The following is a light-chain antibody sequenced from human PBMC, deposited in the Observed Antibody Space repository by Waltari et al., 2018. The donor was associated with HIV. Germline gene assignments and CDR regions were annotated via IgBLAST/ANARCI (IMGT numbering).Light chain of an antibody. CDR3: QQYNNWLT. CDR1: QSLSSN. CDR2: GAS. Sequence: EIVMTQSPATLSVSPGERATLSCRASQSLSSNLAWYQQKPGQAHRLLSYGASTRATGIPARFSGSGSWTEFTLTISSLQSEDFAVYYCQQYNNWLTFGQGTKVEIK. J-gene: IGKJ1*01. V-gene: IGKV3-15*01.